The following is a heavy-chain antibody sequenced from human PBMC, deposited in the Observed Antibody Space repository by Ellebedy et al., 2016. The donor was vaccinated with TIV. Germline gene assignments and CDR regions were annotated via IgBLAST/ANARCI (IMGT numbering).Heavy chain of an antibody. CDR3: ATQGVVPAAMWYYYYYMDV. V-gene: IGHV3-23*01. J-gene: IGHJ6*03. Sequence: GESLKISXAASGFTFSSYAMSWVRQAPGKGLEWVSAISGSGGSTYYADSVKGRFTISRDNSKNTLYLQMNSLRAEDTAVYYCATQGVVPAAMWYYYYYMDVWGKGTTVTVSS. CDR1: GFTFSSYA. CDR2: ISGSGGST. D-gene: IGHD2-2*01.